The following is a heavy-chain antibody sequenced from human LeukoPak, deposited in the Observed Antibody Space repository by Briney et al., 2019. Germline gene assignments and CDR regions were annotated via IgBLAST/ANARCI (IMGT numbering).Heavy chain of an antibody. V-gene: IGHV4-39*07. Sequence: PSETLSLTCTVSGGSISSSSYYWGWIRQPPGKGLEWIGSIYYSGSTYYNPSLKSRVTISVDKSKNQFSLKLSSVTAADTAVYYCARAHERRFDYWGQGTLVTVSS. CDR1: GGSISSSSYY. J-gene: IGHJ4*02. D-gene: IGHD1-1*01. CDR2: IYYSGST. CDR3: ARAHERRFDY.